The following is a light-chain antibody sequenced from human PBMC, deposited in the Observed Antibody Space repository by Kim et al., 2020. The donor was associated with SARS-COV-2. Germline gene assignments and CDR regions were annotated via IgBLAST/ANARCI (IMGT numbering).Light chain of an antibody. J-gene: IGKJ2*01. V-gene: IGKV1-33*01. CDR2: DAS. CDR1: QVISNH. Sequence: SASVGDRVTITCQASQVISNHLNWYQQKPGKAPKFLIYDASKLETGAPSRFSGSGSGTYFTFTISSLQPEDIATYYCQQFENLPYTFGQGTKLEI. CDR3: QQFENLPYT.